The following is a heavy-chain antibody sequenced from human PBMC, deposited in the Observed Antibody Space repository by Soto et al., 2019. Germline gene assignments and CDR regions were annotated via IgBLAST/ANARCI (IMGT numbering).Heavy chain of an antibody. Sequence: GEALKISCNGSGYSFVTYWIGWVRQIPGKGLEWMGIIYPGDSDTRYGPSFQGQGTNAAHKSIRPVYLQWSSMKAADTAMYYYARPAGYAIEYGGQGTLVTVSS. CDR3: ARPAGYAIEY. V-gene: IGHV5-51*01. D-gene: IGHD5-12*01. J-gene: IGHJ4*02. CDR2: IYPGDSDT. CDR1: GYSFVTYW.